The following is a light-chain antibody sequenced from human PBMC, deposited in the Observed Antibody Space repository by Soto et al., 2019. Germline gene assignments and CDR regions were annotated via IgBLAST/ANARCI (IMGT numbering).Light chain of an antibody. J-gene: IGLJ2*01. V-gene: IGLV2-11*01. CDR3: NSYAGGLVL. CDR1: NNDVGFYNY. Sequence: QSALTQPRSVSGSPGQSVTISCTGTNNDVGFYNYVSWYQQQLGKAPKLLIYDVNKRPSGVPPRFSGSKSANTASLTISGRQAADEADYYCNSYAGGLVLFGGGTQLTVL. CDR2: DVN.